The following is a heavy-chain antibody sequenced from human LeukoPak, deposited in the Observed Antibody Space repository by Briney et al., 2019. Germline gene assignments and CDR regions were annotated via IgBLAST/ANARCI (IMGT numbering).Heavy chain of an antibody. J-gene: IGHJ3*02. CDR3: ATRSGYCSGGSCPAEDI. CDR2: ISGSGGST. V-gene: IGHV3-23*01. CDR1: GFTFSSYA. D-gene: IGHD2-15*01. Sequence: GGSLRLSCAASGFTFSSYAMSWVRQAPGKGLEWVSAISGSGGSTYYADSVKGRFTISRDNSKNTLYLQMNSLRADDTAVYYCATRSGYCSGGSCPAEDIWGQGTMVTVSS.